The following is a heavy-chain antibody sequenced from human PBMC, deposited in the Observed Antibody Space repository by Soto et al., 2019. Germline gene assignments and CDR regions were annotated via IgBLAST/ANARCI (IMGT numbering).Heavy chain of an antibody. CDR3: VKDAHCSSISCYIYYYGMDV. CDR1: GFTFSSYA. J-gene: IGHJ6*02. Sequence: GGSLRLSCSSSGFTFSSYAMHWVRQAPGKGLEYVSAISSNGGSTYYADSVKGRFTISRDNSKNTLYLQMSSLRAEDTAVYYCVKDAHCSSISCYIYYYGMDVWGQGTTVTVSS. V-gene: IGHV3-64D*06. D-gene: IGHD2-2*02. CDR2: ISSNGGST.